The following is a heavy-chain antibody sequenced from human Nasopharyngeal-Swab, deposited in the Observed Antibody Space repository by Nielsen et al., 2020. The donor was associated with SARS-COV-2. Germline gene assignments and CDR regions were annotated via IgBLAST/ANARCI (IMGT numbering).Heavy chain of an antibody. J-gene: IGHJ6*04. Sequence: VSLRLSCTFSGGSISSYSWSWIRQPPGKGLEWIGYIYYSGSTNYNPSLKSRVTISVDTSKNQFSLKLSSVTAADTAVYYCTRDTWEERYYYYYGRDVWGKGTTVTGSS. V-gene: IGHV4-59*01. D-gene: IGHD1-26*01. CDR2: IYYSGST. CDR1: GGSISSYS. CDR3: TRDTWEERYYYYYGRDV.